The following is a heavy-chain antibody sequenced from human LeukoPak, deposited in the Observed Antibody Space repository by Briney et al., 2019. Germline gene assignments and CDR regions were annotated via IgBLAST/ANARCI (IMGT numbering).Heavy chain of an antibody. CDR2: IYCSGST. J-gene: IGHJ5*02. CDR3: ARDLYGMRFDP. D-gene: IGHD2-2*02. Sequence: NSSQTLSLTCTVSGGSISSGGYYWSWIRQHPGKGLEWIGYIYCSGSTYYNPSLKSRVTISVDTSKNQFSLKLSSVTAADTAVYYCARDLYGMRFDPWGQGTLVTVSS. CDR1: GGSISSGGYY. V-gene: IGHV4-31*03.